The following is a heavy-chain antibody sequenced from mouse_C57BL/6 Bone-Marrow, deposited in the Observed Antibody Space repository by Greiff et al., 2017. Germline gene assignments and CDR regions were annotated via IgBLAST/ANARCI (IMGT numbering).Heavy chain of an antibody. CDR1: GYAFSSSW. V-gene: IGHV1-82*01. CDR3: AGLGRRYFDV. D-gene: IGHD4-1*01. CDR2: IYPGDGDT. J-gene: IGHJ1*03. Sequence: QVQLQQSGPELVKPGASVKISCKASGYAFSSSWMNWVKQRPGKGLEWIGRIYPGDGDTNYNGKFKGKATLTADKSSSTAYMQLSSLTSEDSAVYFCAGLGRRYFDVWGTGTTVTVSS.